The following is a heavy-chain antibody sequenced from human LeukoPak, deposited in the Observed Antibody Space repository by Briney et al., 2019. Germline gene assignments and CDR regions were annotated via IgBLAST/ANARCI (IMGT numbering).Heavy chain of an antibody. CDR3: ARRGQNLWGHDAFDI. V-gene: IGHV3-23*01. D-gene: IGHD1-26*01. CDR2: ISGSGGNT. CDR1: GFTFSSYG. J-gene: IGHJ3*02. Sequence: PGGSLRLSCAASGFTFSSYGMSWVRQAPGKGLEWVSAISGSGGNTYYADSVKGRFTISRDNSKNTLYLQMNSLRAEDTAVYYCARRGQNLWGHDAFDIWGQGTMVTVSS.